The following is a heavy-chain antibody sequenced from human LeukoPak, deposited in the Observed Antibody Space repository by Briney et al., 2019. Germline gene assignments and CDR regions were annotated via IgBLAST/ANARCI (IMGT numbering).Heavy chain of an antibody. CDR1: GGSISSYY. CDR2: IYYSGST. D-gene: IGHD3-10*01. Sequence: SETLSLTCTVSGGSISSYYWSWIRQPPGKGLEWIGYIYYSGSTNYNPSLKSRVTISVDTSKNQFSLKLSSVTAADTAVYYCARVASSAGRGVKYWFDPWGQGTLVTVSS. CDR3: ARVASSAGRGVKYWFDP. V-gene: IGHV4-59*01. J-gene: IGHJ5*02.